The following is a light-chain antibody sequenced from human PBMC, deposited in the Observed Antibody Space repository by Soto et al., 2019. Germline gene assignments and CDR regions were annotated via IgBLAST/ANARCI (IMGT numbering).Light chain of an antibody. V-gene: IGKV1-5*03. CDR3: QQYNSYPLT. J-gene: IGKJ3*01. Sequence: DIQMTQSPSTLSASIGDRVTNTCRASQSISSWLAWYQQKPGKAPNLLIYTASNLESGVPSRFSGSGSGTEFTLTISSLQPDDFATYYCQQYNSYPLTFGPGTKVDIK. CDR1: QSISSW. CDR2: TAS.